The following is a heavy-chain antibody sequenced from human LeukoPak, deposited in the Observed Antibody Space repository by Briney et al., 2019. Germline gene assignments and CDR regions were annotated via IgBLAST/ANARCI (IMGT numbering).Heavy chain of an antibody. CDR1: GFTFSSYW. CDR3: ARDYYDRSGYSLV. V-gene: IGHV3-74*01. J-gene: IGHJ4*02. CDR2: ITGDGSST. D-gene: IGHD3-22*01. Sequence: PGGSLRLSCAASGFTFSSYWMHWVRQAPGKGLVWVSRITGDGSSTNYADSLKGRFTISRDNAKNTLYLQMNSLRAKDTAVYYCARDYYDRSGYSLVWGQGTLVTVSS.